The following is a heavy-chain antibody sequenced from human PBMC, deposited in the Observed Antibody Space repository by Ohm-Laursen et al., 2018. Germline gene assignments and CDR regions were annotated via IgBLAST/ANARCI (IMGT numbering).Heavy chain of an antibody. J-gene: IGHJ6*02. CDR1: GDSVSSDSGA. D-gene: IGHD1-1*01. V-gene: IGHV6-1*01. Sequence: SETLSLTWVISGDSVSSDSGAWNWIRQSPSRGLEWLGRTHYSSKWVYDYAVSVKSRITITPDTSKNQFSLQLNSVTPEDSAVYYCSRGQRNYYAMDVWGQGTTVTVSS. CDR3: SRGQRNYYAMDV. CDR2: THYSSKWVY.